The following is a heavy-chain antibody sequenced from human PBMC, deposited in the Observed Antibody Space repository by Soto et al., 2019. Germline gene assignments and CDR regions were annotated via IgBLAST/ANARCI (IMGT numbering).Heavy chain of an antibody. CDR2: ISGSGGST. V-gene: IGHV3-23*01. Sequence: GSLRLSCAASGFTFSSYAMSWVRQAPGKGLEWVSAISGSGGSTYYADSVKGRFTISRDNSKNTLYLQMNSLRAEDTAVYYCAKAYYDFWSGERAFDIWGQGTMVTVSS. D-gene: IGHD3-3*01. J-gene: IGHJ3*02. CDR1: GFTFSSYA. CDR3: AKAYYDFWSGERAFDI.